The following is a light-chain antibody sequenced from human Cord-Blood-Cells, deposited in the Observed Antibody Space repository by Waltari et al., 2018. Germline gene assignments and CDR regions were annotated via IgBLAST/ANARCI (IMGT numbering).Light chain of an antibody. CDR1: SSTIGSNT. J-gene: IGLJ3*02. V-gene: IGLV1-44*01. CDR3: AAWDDSLNGPV. Sequence: QSVLTQPPSASGTPGQRVPISCSGNSSTIGSNTVNWYQQLPGTAPKLLIDSNNQRVSGDPDRFPGYKSDTSASLSISGLQSEDEAEYYCAAWDDSLNGPVFGGGTKLTVL. CDR2: SNN.